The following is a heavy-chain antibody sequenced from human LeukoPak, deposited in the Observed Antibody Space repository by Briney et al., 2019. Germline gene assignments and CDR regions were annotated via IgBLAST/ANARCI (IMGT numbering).Heavy chain of an antibody. D-gene: IGHD3-22*01. J-gene: IGHJ5*02. CDR3: ARYPAYYYDSSGHNNWFDP. V-gene: IGHV4-61*02. CDR2: IYTSGST. Sequence: SETLSLTCTVSGGSISSGSYYWSWIRQPAGKGLEWIGRIYTSGSTNYNPSLKSRVTISVDTSKNQFSLKLSSVTAADTAVYYCARYPAYYYDSSGHNNWFDPWGQGTLVTVSS. CDR1: GGSISSGSYY.